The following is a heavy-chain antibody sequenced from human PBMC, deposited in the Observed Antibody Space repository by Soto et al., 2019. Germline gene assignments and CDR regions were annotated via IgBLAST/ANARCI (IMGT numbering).Heavy chain of an antibody. J-gene: IGHJ4*02. Sequence: QVQLVQSGAEVKQPGASVKVSCKASGYTFKSYQIYWVRQAPGQRLECMGWINISNGNTEYSQNFQGRVTMTRDTAASTAYMELSSLRSEVTAVYYCARDTYLTLVTTLDYWGQGTPVTVSS. V-gene: IGHV1-3*04. CDR3: ARDTYLTLVTTLDY. CDR2: INISNGNT. CDR1: GYTFKSYQ. D-gene: IGHD4-17*01.